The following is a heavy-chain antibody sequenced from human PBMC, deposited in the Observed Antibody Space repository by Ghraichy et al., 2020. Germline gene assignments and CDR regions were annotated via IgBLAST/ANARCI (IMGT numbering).Heavy chain of an antibody. Sequence: TLSLTCAVSGGSISSADYYWSWIRQTPGKGLEWIGNIFYSGNTLYNPSLKSRITISVDTSKNQFSLKLSSVAAADTAVYYCARERVIWSGYHRGMDVWGQGTTVTVS. J-gene: IGHJ6*02. V-gene: IGHV4-30-4*01. CDR2: IFYSGNT. CDR3: ARERVIWSGYHRGMDV. D-gene: IGHD3-3*01. CDR1: GGSISSADYY.